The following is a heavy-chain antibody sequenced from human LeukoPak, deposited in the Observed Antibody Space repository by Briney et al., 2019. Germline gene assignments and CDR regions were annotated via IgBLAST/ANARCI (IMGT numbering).Heavy chain of an antibody. CDR1: GGSISSFY. V-gene: IGHV4-59*01. J-gene: IGHJ5*02. CDR2: IYYSGST. D-gene: IGHD3-22*01. Sequence: SETLSLTCTVSGGSISSFYWSWIRQTPGKGLEWIGYIYYSGSTNYNPSLKSRVTISVDTSKNQFSLKLSSVTAADTAVYYCARQGGITMIVSNWFDPWGQGTLVTVSS. CDR3: ARQGGITMIVSNWFDP.